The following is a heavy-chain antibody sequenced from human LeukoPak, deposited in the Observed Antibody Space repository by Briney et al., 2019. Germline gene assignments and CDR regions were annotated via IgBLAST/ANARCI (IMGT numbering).Heavy chain of an antibody. CDR2: ISGSGGST. Sequence: RGSLRLSCAAPGYTFSSYAMSWVRQAPGKGLEWVSAISGSGGSTYYADSVKGRFTISRDNAKNSLYLQMNSLRAEDTAVYYCARDRGSGSYYNPDAFDIWGQGTMVTVSS. J-gene: IGHJ3*02. CDR1: GYTFSSYA. V-gene: IGHV3-23*01. CDR3: ARDRGSGSYYNPDAFDI. D-gene: IGHD3-10*01.